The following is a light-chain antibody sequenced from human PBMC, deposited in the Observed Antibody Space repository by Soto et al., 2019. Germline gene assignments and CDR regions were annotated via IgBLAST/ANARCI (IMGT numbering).Light chain of an antibody. Sequence: IQMTQSPSSLSASVGDRVTFICRASQDIRSELSWFQQKPWRPPKLLIYGASILQSGVPSRFSGSGSGTDFTITIDRLQSEDFATYYCLQDNNYPRPFGPGTKVEVK. J-gene: IGKJ3*01. CDR2: GAS. CDR3: LQDNNYPRP. CDR1: QDIRSE. V-gene: IGKV1-6*01.